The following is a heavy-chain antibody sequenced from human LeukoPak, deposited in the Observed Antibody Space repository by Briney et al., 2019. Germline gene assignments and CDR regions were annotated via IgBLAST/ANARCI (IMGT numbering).Heavy chain of an antibody. J-gene: IGHJ1*01. Sequence: ASVKVSCKASGYIFTDYYMHWVRQAPGQELGWMGRINPNSGGTNYAQKFQGRVTMTRDTSISTAYMELSSLRSEDTATYYCARTDLGEDYSNYFKYFQHWGQGTLVTVSS. V-gene: IGHV1/OR15-1*04. CDR3: ARTDLGEDYSNYFKYFQH. CDR2: INPNSGGT. D-gene: IGHD4-11*01. CDR1: GYIFTDYY.